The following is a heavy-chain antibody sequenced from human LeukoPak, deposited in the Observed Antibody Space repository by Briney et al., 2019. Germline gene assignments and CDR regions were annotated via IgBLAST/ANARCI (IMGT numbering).Heavy chain of an antibody. CDR2: ISSSSSYI. CDR3: ARGFSNYGHYFNY. CDR1: GFTFSGYS. V-gene: IGHV3-21*01. Sequence: GGSLRLSCAASGFTFSGYSMNWVRQAPGKGLEWVSSISSSSSYIYYAESVKGRFTISRDNAKNSLFLQMNSLRAEDTAVYYCARGFSNYGHYFNYWGQGTLVTVSS. D-gene: IGHD4-11*01. J-gene: IGHJ4*02.